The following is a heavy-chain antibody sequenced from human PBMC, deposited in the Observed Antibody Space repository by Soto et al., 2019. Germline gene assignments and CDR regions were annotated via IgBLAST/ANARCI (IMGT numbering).Heavy chain of an antibody. Sequence: QVQLQQWGAGLLKPSETLSLTCAVYGGSFSGYQWSWIRQTPGKGLEWIGEINDSGNINFNPSLKSRVTILLDTPKKQISLKLSSVTAADSVVYYCARGLILWFGDLSRRGGYYYYMDVWGKGTTVTVSS. CDR3: ARGLILWFGDLSRRGGYYYYMDV. CDR2: INDSGNI. CDR1: GGSFSGYQ. V-gene: IGHV4-34*01. D-gene: IGHD3-10*01. J-gene: IGHJ6*03.